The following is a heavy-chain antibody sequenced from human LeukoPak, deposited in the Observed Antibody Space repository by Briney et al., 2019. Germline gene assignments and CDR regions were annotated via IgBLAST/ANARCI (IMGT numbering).Heavy chain of an antibody. Sequence: SETLSLTCTVSGGSISSSSYYWGWIRQPPGKGLEWIGSIYYSGSTYYNPSLKSRVTISVDTSKNQFSLKLSSVTAADTAVYYCARDGSDSSAEYFQHWGQGTLVTVSS. D-gene: IGHD5-12*01. J-gene: IGHJ1*01. V-gene: IGHV4-39*02. CDR2: IYYSGST. CDR1: GGSISSSSYY. CDR3: ARDGSDSSAEYFQH.